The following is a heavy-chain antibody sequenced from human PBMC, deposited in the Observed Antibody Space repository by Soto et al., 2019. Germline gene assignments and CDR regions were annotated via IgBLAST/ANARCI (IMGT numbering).Heavy chain of an antibody. CDR2: MNPNNGNT. Sequence: QVQLVQSGAEVKKPGASVKVSCKAAAYTFTSYDINWVRQATGQDFEWMGWMNPNNGNTAYAQKFQGRVTMTRDTSKSTAFMELSSLTSEDTAVYYCARGPRNWGVDYWGQGNLVTDSS. D-gene: IGHD7-27*01. CDR3: ARGPRNWGVDY. V-gene: IGHV1-8*01. J-gene: IGHJ4*02. CDR1: AYTFTSYD.